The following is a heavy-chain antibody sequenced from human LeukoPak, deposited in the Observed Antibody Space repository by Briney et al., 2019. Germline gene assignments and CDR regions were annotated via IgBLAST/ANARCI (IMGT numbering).Heavy chain of an antibody. J-gene: IGHJ4*02. D-gene: IGHD6-13*01. Sequence: ASVKVSFKASGYTFTSYAMHWVRQAPGQRLEWMGWSNAGNGNTKYSQEFQGRVTITRDTSASTAYMELSSLRSEDMAVYYCARGGYSSNWPLDYWGQGTLVTVSS. CDR3: ARGGYSSNWPLDY. V-gene: IGHV1-3*02. CDR2: SNAGNGNT. CDR1: GYTFTSYA.